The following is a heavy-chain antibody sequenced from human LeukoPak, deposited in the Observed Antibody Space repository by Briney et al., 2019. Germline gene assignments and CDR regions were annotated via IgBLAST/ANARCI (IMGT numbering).Heavy chain of an antibody. CDR3: ARDLRGYSLRYFDY. J-gene: IGHJ4*02. CDR1: GFIFSTYG. V-gene: IGHV3-48*04. CDR2: ISSGSSAI. D-gene: IGHD3-22*01. Sequence: GGSLRLSCAASGFIFSTYGMHWVRQAPGKGLEWVSYISSGSSAIYYADSVKGRFTISRDNAKNSLYLQMNSLRAEDMAVYYCARDLRGYSLRYFDYWGQGTLVTVSS.